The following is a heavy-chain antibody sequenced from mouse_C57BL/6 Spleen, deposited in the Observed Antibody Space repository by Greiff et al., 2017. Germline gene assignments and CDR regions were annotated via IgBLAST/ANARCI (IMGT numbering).Heavy chain of an antibody. J-gene: IGHJ1*03. CDR3: ARNGDYYGYFDV. CDR1: GFTFSDFY. Sequence: EVKLMESGGGLVQSGRSLRLSCATSGFTFSDFYMEWVRQAPGKGLEWIAASRNKANDYTTEYSASVKGRFIVSRDTSQSILYLQMNALRAEDTAIYYCARNGDYYGYFDVWGTGTTVTVSS. V-gene: IGHV7-1*01. D-gene: IGHD2-4*01. CDR2: SRNKANDYTT.